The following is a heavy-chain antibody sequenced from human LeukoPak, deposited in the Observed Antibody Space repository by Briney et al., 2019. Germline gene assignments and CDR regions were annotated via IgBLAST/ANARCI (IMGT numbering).Heavy chain of an antibody. CDR1: GFTFSSYY. D-gene: IGHD6-19*01. CDR3: AAQRAVGFDY. CDR2: IKQDGSQK. J-gene: IGHJ4*02. Sequence: GGSLRLSCAASGFTFSSYYMTWVRQAPGKGLEWVANIKQDGSQKYYVDSVQGRFTISRDNAKNSLYLQMNSLRAEDTAVYYCAAQRAVGFDYWGQGTLVTVSS. V-gene: IGHV3-7*01.